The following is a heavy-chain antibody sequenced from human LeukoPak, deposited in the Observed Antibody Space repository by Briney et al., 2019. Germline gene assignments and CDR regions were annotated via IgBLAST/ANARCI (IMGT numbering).Heavy chain of an antibody. Sequence: SETLSLTCTVSGGSISSYYWNWIRQPPGKGLEWIGHIYNSGSTNYNPSLRSRVTISVDTSKNQFSLKLSSVTAADTAVYYCVKDGSXSYFNWFDPWGQGTLVTVS. CDR1: GGSISSYY. CDR2: IYNSGST. J-gene: IGHJ5*02. V-gene: IGHV4-59*01. CDR3: VKDGSXSYFNWFDP. D-gene: IGHD1-26*01.